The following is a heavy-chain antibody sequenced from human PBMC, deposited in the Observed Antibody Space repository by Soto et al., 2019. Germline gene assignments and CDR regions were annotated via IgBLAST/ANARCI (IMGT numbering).Heavy chain of an antibody. D-gene: IGHD2-15*01. CDR2: IYYSGST. CDR3: SRPYCSGGSCYIQH. Sequence: QVQLQESGPGLVKPSETLSLTCTVSGGSISSYYWSWIRQPPGKGLEWIGYIYYSGSTNYNPSLQSRVTIAVDTSKTQFSLKLSSVTAADTAVYYCSRPYCSGGSCYIQHWGQGTLVTVSS. J-gene: IGHJ1*01. V-gene: IGHV4-59*08. CDR1: GGSISSYY.